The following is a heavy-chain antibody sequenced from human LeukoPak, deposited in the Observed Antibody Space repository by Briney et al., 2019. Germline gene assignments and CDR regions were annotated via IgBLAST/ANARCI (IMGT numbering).Heavy chain of an antibody. V-gene: IGHV4-4*07. Sequence: SETLSLTCTVSGGSISSYYWSWIRQPAGKGLEWIGRIYTSGSTNYNPSLKSRVTMSVDTSKNQFSLKLSSATAADTAVYYCAREPYYYGSGEYWGQGTLVTVSS. CDR3: AREPYYYGSGEY. CDR1: GGSISSYY. D-gene: IGHD3-10*01. CDR2: IYTSGST. J-gene: IGHJ4*02.